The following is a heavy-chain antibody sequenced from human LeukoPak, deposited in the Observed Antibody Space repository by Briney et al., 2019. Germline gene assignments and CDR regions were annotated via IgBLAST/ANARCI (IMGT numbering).Heavy chain of an antibody. V-gene: IGHV3-23*01. CDR1: GFTFGGYA. Sequence: PGGSLRLSCTASGFTFGGYAISWVRQAPGKGLEWVSSISGGSEDTYYADSVKGRFTISRDNSKTTLYLQMNSLRAEDTAVYYCARTIAQYSNSWLYFYYGLDVWGQGTTVTVSS. D-gene: IGHD6-13*01. CDR2: ISGGSEDT. J-gene: IGHJ6*02. CDR3: ARTIAQYSNSWLYFYYGLDV.